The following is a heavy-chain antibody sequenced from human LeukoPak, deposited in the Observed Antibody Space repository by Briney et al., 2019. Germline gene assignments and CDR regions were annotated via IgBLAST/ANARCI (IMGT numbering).Heavy chain of an antibody. CDR1: GYSFTDYW. V-gene: IGHV5-51*01. J-gene: IGHJ3*02. CDR3: AKHQVKYGGNAGDGFDI. D-gene: IGHD4-23*01. CDR2: IYPGDSDT. Sequence: GESLKISCTASGYSFTDYWNGCVRPLPGKGLEWMGIIYPGDSDTRYRPSLQGQVNISADKSLSTAYLEWSSLKASGTAMYYCAKHQVKYGGNAGDGFDIWGQGTMVTVSS.